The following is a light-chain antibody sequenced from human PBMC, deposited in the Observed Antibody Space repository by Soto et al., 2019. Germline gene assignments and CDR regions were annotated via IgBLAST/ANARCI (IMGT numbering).Light chain of an antibody. Sequence: EIVLTQSPGTLSLSPGERATLSCRASQSVSSSYLAWYQQKPGQAPRLLIYGASSRATGIPDRFSGSGSGKDFTLTIRSLEHEDLAVYYCEQYCSSPIFTFGPGTKVDIK. CDR2: GAS. CDR3: EQYCSSPIFT. V-gene: IGKV3-20*01. J-gene: IGKJ3*01. CDR1: QSVSSSY.